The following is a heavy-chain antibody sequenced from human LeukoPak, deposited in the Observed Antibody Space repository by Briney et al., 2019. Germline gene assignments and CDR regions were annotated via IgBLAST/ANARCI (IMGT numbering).Heavy chain of an antibody. V-gene: IGHV1-18*01. D-gene: IGHD3-22*01. CDR3: ARDRYYYDSSGYYRLEY. CDR2: ISAYNGNT. Sequence: ASVKVSCKASGYTFTSYGISWVRQAPGQGLEWMGWISAYNGNTNYAQKLQGRVTMTTDTSTSTAYMELRSLRSDDTAVYYCARDRYYYDSSGYYRLEYWGQGTLVTVSS. CDR1: GYTFTSYG. J-gene: IGHJ4*02.